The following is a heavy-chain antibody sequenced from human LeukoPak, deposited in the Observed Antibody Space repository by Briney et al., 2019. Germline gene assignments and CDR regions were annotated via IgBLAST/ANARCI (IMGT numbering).Heavy chain of an antibody. J-gene: IGHJ6*03. D-gene: IGHD3-22*01. CDR1: GFTFGDYA. Sequence: GGSLRPSCTASGFTFGDYAMSWVRQAPGKGLEWVGFIRSKAYGGTTEYAASVKGRFTISRDDSKSIAYLQMNSLKTEDTAVYYCTVLNYYDSSGYSPYYYYYMDVWGKGTTVTVSS. V-gene: IGHV3-49*04. CDR2: IRSKAYGGTT. CDR3: TVLNYYDSSGYSPYYYYYMDV.